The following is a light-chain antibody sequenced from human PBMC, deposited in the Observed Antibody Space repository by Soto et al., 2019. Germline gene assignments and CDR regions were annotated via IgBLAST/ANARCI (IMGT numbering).Light chain of an antibody. CDR3: QQYGRSSWT. J-gene: IGKJ1*01. V-gene: IGKV3-20*01. CDR1: QSVSSSY. Sequence: EIVLTQSPGTLSLSPGERATLSCRASQSVSSSYVAWYQQKRDQAPSLLIYGTSSRATAIPGRFSGSGSGTDFTLTISRLEPEDFAVYYCQQYGRSSWTFGQGTKVEIK. CDR2: GTS.